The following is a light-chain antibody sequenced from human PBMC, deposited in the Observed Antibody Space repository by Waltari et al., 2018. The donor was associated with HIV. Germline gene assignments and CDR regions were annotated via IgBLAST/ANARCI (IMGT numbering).Light chain of an antibody. CDR1: QSISSY. CDR2: SAS. CDR3: QQSYSTPVT. J-gene: IGKJ3*01. V-gene: IGKV1-39*01. Sequence: DIQMTQSPSSLSASVGDRVSITCRASQSISSYLNWYQQKPGKVPKLLIYSASPLQSGVPSRFSGSGSGTDFTLTISSPQPEDFATYYCQQSYSTPVTFGPGTKVEIK.